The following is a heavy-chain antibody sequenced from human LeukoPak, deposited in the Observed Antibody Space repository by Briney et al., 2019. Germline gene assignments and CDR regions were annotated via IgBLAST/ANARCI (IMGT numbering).Heavy chain of an antibody. D-gene: IGHD4-17*01. Sequence: GGSLRLSCTVSGFTLTDHNMSCFRQSPQGGGEWISWITSSDNTRDYADSVKGLFTISRDNTKNSVYLQMTSLRPDGTAVYYCARDPDYGDPFWGQGTLVTVSS. J-gene: IGHJ4*02. CDR1: GFTLTDHN. CDR3: ARDPDYGDPF. V-gene: IGHV3-11*01. CDR2: ITSSDNTR.